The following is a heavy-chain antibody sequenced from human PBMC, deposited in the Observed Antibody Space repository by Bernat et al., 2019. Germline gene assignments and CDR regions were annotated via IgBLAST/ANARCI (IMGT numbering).Heavy chain of an antibody. V-gene: IGHV3-48*01. Sequence: EVALVESVGALVQPGGFLRLSCVVSGFSFSDYSMNWVRQAPGKGLEWLSCISKTGSNKKYADSVKGRFTVSRDNAKNSLYLEMNSLRAEDTAVYYCAKELNHGYWYFDLWGRGTLVTVSS. CDR2: ISKTGSNK. CDR1: GFSFSDYS. D-gene: IGHD1-7*01. CDR3: AKELNHGYWYFDL. J-gene: IGHJ2*01.